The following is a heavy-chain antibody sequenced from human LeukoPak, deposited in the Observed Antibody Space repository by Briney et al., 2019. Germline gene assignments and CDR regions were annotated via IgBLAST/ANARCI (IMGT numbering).Heavy chain of an antibody. CDR1: GFTVSTNY. CDR3: ARDSSGWYYFDY. V-gene: IGHV3-53*01. J-gene: IGHJ4*02. Sequence: GGSLRLSCAASGFTVSTNYMSWVRQAPGKGLEWVSVIYSGGNTYYADSVKGRFTISRDNSKNTLYLQMNSLRAEDTAVYYCARDSSGWYYFDYWGQETLVTVSS. D-gene: IGHD6-19*01. CDR2: IYSGGNT.